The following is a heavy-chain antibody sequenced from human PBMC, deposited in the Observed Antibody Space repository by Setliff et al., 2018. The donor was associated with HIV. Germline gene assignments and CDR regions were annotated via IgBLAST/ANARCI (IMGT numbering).Heavy chain of an antibody. CDR1: GFTFSSYG. J-gene: IGHJ4*02. CDR3: ARDRYSAYEPFDC. D-gene: IGHD5-12*01. V-gene: IGHV3-33*01. Sequence: PGESLKISCAASGFTFSSYGMHWVRQAPGKGLEWVALMWYDGSNKHHADSVKGRFTISRDNSKNTLYLQMNSLRAEDTAIYYCARDRYSAYEPFDCWGQGTLVTVSS. CDR2: MWYDGSNK.